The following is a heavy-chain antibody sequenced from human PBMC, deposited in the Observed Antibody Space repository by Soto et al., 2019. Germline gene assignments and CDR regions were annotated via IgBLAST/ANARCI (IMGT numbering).Heavy chain of an antibody. J-gene: IGHJ4*02. CDR2: IYYSGST. V-gene: IGHV4-59*01. CDR1: GGSISSYY. Sequence: SETLSLTCTVSGGSISSYYWSWIRQPPGKGLEWIGYIYYSGSTNYNPSLKSRVTISVDTSKNQFSLKLSSVTAADTAVYYCARGYYGSGSYPFDYWGQGTLVTVSS. CDR3: ARGYYGSGSYPFDY. D-gene: IGHD3-10*01.